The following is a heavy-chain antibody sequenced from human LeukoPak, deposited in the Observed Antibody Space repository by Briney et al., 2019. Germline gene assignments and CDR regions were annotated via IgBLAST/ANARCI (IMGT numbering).Heavy chain of an antibody. D-gene: IGHD1-26*01. V-gene: IGHV1-46*01. CDR3: ARDNSVGDNAWWFDP. Sequence: ASVKVSCKASGYTFTSYYMQWVRQPPGQGLEWMGLINPTGGSTGYAQKFQGRVTMTRGMSTSTDYMELSSLRSEDTAIYYCARDNSVGDNAWWFDPWGQGTLVTVSS. CDR1: GYTFTSYY. CDR2: INPTGGST. J-gene: IGHJ5*02.